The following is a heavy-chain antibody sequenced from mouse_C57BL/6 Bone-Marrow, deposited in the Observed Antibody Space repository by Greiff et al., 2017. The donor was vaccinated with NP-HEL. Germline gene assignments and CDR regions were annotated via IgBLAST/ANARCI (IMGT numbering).Heavy chain of an antibody. Sequence: QVQLQQSGPELVKPGASVKISCKASGYAFSSSWMNWVKQRPGKGLEWIGRIYPGDGDTNYNGKFKGKATLTADKSSSTAYMQLSSLTSEDSAVYFCARRDSSYFDYWGQGTTLTVSS. D-gene: IGHD3-3*01. J-gene: IGHJ2*01. CDR3: ARRDSSYFDY. V-gene: IGHV1-82*01. CDR2: IYPGDGDT. CDR1: GYAFSSSW.